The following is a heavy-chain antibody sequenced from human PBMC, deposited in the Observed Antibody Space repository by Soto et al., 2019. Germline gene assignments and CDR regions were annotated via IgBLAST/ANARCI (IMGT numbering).Heavy chain of an antibody. CDR1: GFTVTSNG. Sequence: GGSLRLSCGVSGFTVTSNGVIWFRQAPGKGLEWVAAISPNGQGIWYADSVKGRFTISRDNSKNTLFLQMNSLRADDTAVYYCAKDQASGQGSFDSWGQGTLVTVSS. CDR2: ISPNGQGI. V-gene: IGHV3-23*01. J-gene: IGHJ4*02. CDR3: AKDQASGQGSFDS.